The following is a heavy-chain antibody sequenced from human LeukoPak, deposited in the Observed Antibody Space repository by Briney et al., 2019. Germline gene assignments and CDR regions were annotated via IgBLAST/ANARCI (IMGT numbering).Heavy chain of an antibody. Sequence: GGSLRLSCAASGFTFNKYAMSWVRQAPGKGLEWVSSIFPSGGEIHYADSVRGRFTISRDNSKSTLSLQMNSLRAEDTAIYYCATYRQVLLPFESWGQGTLVTVSS. J-gene: IGHJ4*02. CDR1: GFTFNKYA. CDR2: IFPSGGEI. CDR3: ATYRQVLLPFES. D-gene: IGHD2-8*02. V-gene: IGHV3-23*01.